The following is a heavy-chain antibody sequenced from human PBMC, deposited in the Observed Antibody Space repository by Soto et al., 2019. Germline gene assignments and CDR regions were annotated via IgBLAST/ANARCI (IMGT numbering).Heavy chain of an antibody. Sequence: PGESLKISCKGSGYSFTSYWISWVRQMPGKGLEWMGRIDPSDSYTNYSPSFQGHVTISADKAISTAYLQWSSLKASYTAMYYCARRGPYYYVSRGYYSMGYYYYGMDVWGQWTTVTVS. J-gene: IGHJ6*02. CDR2: IDPSDSYT. D-gene: IGHD3-22*01. CDR1: GYSFTSYW. CDR3: ARRGPYYYVSRGYYSMGYYYYGMDV. V-gene: IGHV5-10-1*01.